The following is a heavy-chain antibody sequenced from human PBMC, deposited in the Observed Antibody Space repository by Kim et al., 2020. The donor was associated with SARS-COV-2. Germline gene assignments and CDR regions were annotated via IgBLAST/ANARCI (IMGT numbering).Heavy chain of an antibody. CDR3: ARTESSSSSRFGLVSHGNIETWCAP. Sequence: SETLSLTCTVSGGSISSYYWSWIRQPAGKGLEWIGRIYTSGSTNYNPSLKSRVTMSVDTSKNQFSLKLSSVTAAATAVYYCARTESSSSSRFGLVSHGNIETWCAPWGQGTLVTVSS. J-gene: IGHJ5*02. CDR1: GGSISSYY. CDR2: IYTSGST. V-gene: IGHV4-4*07. D-gene: IGHD6-6*01.